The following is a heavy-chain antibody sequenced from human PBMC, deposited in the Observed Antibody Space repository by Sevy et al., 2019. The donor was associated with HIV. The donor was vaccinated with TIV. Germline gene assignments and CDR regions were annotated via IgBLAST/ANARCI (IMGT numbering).Heavy chain of an antibody. V-gene: IGHV3-30-3*01. Sequence: GGCLRLSCAASGFTFSSYAMHWVRQAPGKGLEWVAVISYDGSNKYYADSVKGRFTISRDNSKNTLYLQMNSLRAEDTAVYYCARDFGYCISTSCYGYYYYGMDVWGQGTTVTVSS. CDR2: ISYDGSNK. D-gene: IGHD2-2*01. CDR1: GFTFSSYA. J-gene: IGHJ6*02. CDR3: ARDFGYCISTSCYGYYYYGMDV.